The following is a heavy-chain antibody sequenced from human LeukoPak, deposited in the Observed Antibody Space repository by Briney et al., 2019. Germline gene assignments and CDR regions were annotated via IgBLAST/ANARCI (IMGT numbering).Heavy chain of an antibody. CDR1: GYTFTGYY. Sequence: ASVKVSCKASGYTFTGYYIHWVRQAPGQGLEWMGWINPKNGGANYAPRFQGRVTMTRDRSISTVYMELSGLTSDDTAMYYCAGASFWESPINWFDPWGQGTLVTVSS. D-gene: IGHD3-16*01. CDR2: INPKNGGA. CDR3: AGASFWESPINWFDP. J-gene: IGHJ5*02. V-gene: IGHV1-2*07.